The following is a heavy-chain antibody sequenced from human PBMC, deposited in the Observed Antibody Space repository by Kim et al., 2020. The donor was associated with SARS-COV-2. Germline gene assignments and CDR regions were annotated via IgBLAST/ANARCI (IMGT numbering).Heavy chain of an antibody. Sequence: GGSLRLSCAASGFTFSRYVMSWVRQAPGKGLEWVSAISGSGSSTYYADPVKGRFTISRDNSKNTLYVQMNSLRAEDTAVYYCAKASIQYFDWLLSAFDIWGQGTLVTVSS. J-gene: IGHJ3*02. V-gene: IGHV3-23*01. CDR2: ISGSGSST. CDR3: AKASIQYFDWLLSAFDI. CDR1: GFTFSRYV. D-gene: IGHD3-9*01.